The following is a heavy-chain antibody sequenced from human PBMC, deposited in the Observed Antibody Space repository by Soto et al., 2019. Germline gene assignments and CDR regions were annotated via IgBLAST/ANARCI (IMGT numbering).Heavy chain of an antibody. CDR2: ISWNSGSI. V-gene: IGHV3-9*01. CDR3: AKDMPPSRAAAGTRGENYFDY. CDR1: GFTFDDYA. D-gene: IGHD6-13*01. Sequence: GGSLRLSCAASGFTFDDYAMHWVRQAPGKGLEWVSGISWNSGSIGYADSVKGRFTISRDNAKNSLYLQMNSLRAEDTALYYCAKDMPPSRAAAGTRGENYFDYWGQGTLVTVSS. J-gene: IGHJ4*02.